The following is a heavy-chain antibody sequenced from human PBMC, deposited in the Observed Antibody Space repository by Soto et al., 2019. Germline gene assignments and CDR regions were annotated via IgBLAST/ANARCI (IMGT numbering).Heavy chain of an antibody. Sequence: ASVKVSCKASGYTFPNHGISWVRQAPGQGLEWMGWISAYNGNTNYAQKLQGRVTMTTDTSTSTAYMELRSLRSDDPAVYYCAKDRSSSWYYFDYWGQGTLVTVSS. D-gene: IGHD6-13*01. CDR2: ISAYNGNT. CDR3: AKDRSSSWYYFDY. J-gene: IGHJ4*02. CDR1: GYTFPNHG. V-gene: IGHV1-18*01.